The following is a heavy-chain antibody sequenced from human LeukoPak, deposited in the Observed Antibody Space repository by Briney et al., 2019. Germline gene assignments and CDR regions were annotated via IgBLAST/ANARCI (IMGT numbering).Heavy chain of an antibody. D-gene: IGHD5-12*01. CDR2: IYSDGRT. CDR3: ARDSGYDLRPTLDY. CDR1: GFTFSNAW. V-gene: IGHV3-53*01. J-gene: IGHJ4*02. Sequence: PGGSLRLSCAASGFTFSNAWMSWVRQAPGKGLEWVSVIYSDGRTYYEDSVKGRFTISRDNSKNTLHLQMNSLRAEDTAVYYCARDSGYDLRPTLDYWGQGTLVTVSS.